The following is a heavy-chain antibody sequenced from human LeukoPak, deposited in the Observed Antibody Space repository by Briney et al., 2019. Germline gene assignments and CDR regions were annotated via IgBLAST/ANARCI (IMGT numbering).Heavy chain of an antibody. Sequence: PGGSLRLSCAASGFSVSSNYMNWVRQAPGMGLEWVSAIYTGGTTYYADSVKGRFTISRDNSKNTLYLQMNSPRAEDSAVYFCARDKLGSGYSSDFDCWGQGTLVTVSS. V-gene: IGHV3-66*02. D-gene: IGHD6-19*01. CDR2: IYTGGTT. CDR1: GFSVSSNY. CDR3: ARDKLGSGYSSDFDC. J-gene: IGHJ4*02.